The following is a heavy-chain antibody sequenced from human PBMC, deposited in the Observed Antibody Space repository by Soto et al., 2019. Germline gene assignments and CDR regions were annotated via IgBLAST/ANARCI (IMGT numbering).Heavy chain of an antibody. CDR2: ISWDGGST. CDR1: GFTFDDYT. J-gene: IGHJ6*02. Sequence: GGSLRLSCAASGFTFDDYTMHWVRQAPGKGLEWVSLISWDGGSTYYADSVKGRFTISRDNSKNSLYLQMNSLRTEDTALYYCAKGSSGSHYGMDVWGQGTTVTVSS. D-gene: IGHD5-12*01. CDR3: AKGSSGSHYGMDV. V-gene: IGHV3-43*01.